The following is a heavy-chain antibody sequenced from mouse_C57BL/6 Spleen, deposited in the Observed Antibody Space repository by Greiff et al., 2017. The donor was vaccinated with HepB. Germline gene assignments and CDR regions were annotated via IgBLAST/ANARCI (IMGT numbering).Heavy chain of an antibody. CDR3: AKNEDYGSSYSFDY. CDR1: GFSLTSYG. D-gene: IGHD1-1*01. CDR2: IWRGGST. Sequence: QVQLQQSGPGLVQPSQSLSITCTVSGFSLTSYGVHWVRQSPGKGLEWLGVIWRGGSTDYNAAFMSRLSITKDNSKSQVFFKMNSLQADDTAIYYCAKNEDYGSSYSFDYWGQGTTLTVSS. V-gene: IGHV2-5*01. J-gene: IGHJ2*01.